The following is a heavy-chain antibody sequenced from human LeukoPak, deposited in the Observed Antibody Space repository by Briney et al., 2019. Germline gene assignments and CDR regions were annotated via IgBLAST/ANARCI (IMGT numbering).Heavy chain of an antibody. D-gene: IGHD3-10*02. V-gene: IGHV3-11*04. CDR2: ISASGTIT. J-gene: IGHJ6*04. Sequence: GGSLRLSCAASGFTVSSNYMSWVRQAPGKGLEWISYISASGTITHYADSVEGRFTISRDNAKNSLYLQMNSLRAEDTAVYYCAELGITMIGGVWGKGTTVTISS. CDR1: GFTVSSNY. CDR3: AELGITMIGGV.